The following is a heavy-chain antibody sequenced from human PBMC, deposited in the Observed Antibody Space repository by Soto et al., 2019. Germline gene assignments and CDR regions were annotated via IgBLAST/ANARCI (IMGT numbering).Heavy chain of an antibody. CDR2: ISSNGGST. CDR3: VKEIHDYGDYVSWFDP. V-gene: IGHV3-64D*06. Sequence: GGSLRLSCSASGFTFSSYAMHWVRQAPGKGLEYVSAISSNGGSTYYADSVKGRFTISRDNSKNTLYLQMSSLRAEDTAVYYCVKEIHDYGDYVSWFDPWGQGTLVTVSS. CDR1: GFTFSSYA. D-gene: IGHD4-17*01. J-gene: IGHJ5*02.